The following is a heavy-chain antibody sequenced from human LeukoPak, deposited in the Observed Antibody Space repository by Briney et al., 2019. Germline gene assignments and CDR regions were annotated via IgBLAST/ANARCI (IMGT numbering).Heavy chain of an antibody. Sequence: SETLSLTCTVSCGSVSSGSYYWSWIRQPPGKGLEWIGYIYYSGTTNYNPSLQSRVTISVDTSKNQFSLKLSSVTAADTAVYYCARDEGYCSGGSCYRAEFFQHWGQGTLVTVSS. D-gene: IGHD2-15*01. CDR3: ARDEGYCSGGSCYRAEFFQH. J-gene: IGHJ1*01. CDR2: IYYSGTT. V-gene: IGHV4-61*01. CDR1: CGSVSSGSYY.